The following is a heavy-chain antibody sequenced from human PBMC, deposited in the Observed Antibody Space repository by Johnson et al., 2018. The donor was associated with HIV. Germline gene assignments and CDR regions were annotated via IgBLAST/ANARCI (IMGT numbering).Heavy chain of an antibody. Sequence: QVQLVESGGGVVQPGRSLRLSCAASGFTFSSYGMHWVRKAPGKGLEWVAVIWYDGSNKYYADSVKGRFTISRDNSKNTLFLQMNSLRAEDTAVYYCAKERYMGSTTLADAFDMWGQGTMVTVSS. CDR1: GFTFSSYG. D-gene: IGHD1-26*01. CDR3: AKERYMGSTTLADAFDM. V-gene: IGHV3-33*06. CDR2: IWYDGSNK. J-gene: IGHJ3*02.